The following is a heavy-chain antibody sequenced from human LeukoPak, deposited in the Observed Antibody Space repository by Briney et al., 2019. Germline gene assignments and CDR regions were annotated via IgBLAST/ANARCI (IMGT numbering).Heavy chain of an antibody. D-gene: IGHD3-22*01. V-gene: IGHV3-53*01. CDR3: AKNSDSSGTYFDH. Sequence: GGSLRLSCAVSGFTVSTNYMSWGRQAPGKGLGWVSIIYSGGSIYYADSVKGRFTISRDSFKNSLYLQMNSLRAEDTALYYCAKNSDSSGTYFDHWGQGTLVTVSS. CDR1: GFTVSTNY. J-gene: IGHJ4*02. CDR2: IYSGGSI.